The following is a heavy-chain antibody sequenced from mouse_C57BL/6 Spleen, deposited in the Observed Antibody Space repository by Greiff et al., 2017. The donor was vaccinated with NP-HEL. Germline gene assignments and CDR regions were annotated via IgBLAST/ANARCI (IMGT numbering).Heavy chain of an antibody. V-gene: IGHV5-4*01. D-gene: IGHD1-1*01. J-gene: IGHJ3*01. CDR2: ISAGGSYT. CDR1: GFTFSSYA. Sequence: EVNVVESGGGLVKPGGSLKLSCAASGFTFSSYAMSWVRQTPEKRLEWVATISAGGSYTYYPDNVKGRFTIARDNAKNNLYLQMSHLKSEDTAMYYCARESLYYGSSSWFADWGQGTLVTVSA. CDR3: ARESLYYGSSSWFAD.